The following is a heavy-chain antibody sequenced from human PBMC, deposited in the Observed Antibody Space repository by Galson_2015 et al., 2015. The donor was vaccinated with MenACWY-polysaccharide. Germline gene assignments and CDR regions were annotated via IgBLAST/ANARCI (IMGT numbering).Heavy chain of an antibody. Sequence: SLRLSCAASGFTFSNYAMSWVRQAPGKGLEWVSTVSGSGASTYYPDSVKGRFTISRDNSKNTLYLQMDSLRAEDTAVYYCAKVPVAAPMSFFDSWGQGTLVTVSS. J-gene: IGHJ4*02. D-gene: IGHD6-19*01. V-gene: IGHV3-23*01. CDR3: AKVPVAAPMSFFDS. CDR2: VSGSGAST. CDR1: GFTFSNYA.